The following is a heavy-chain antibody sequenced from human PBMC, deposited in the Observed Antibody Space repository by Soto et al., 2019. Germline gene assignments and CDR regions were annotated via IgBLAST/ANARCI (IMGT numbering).Heavy chain of an antibody. J-gene: IGHJ6*02. V-gene: IGHV4-31*03. Sequence: SETLSLTCTVSGGSISSGGYYWSWIRQHPGKGLEWIGYIYYSGSTYYNPPLRSRVTISVDTSKNQFSLNLNSVTAADTAVYYCARRKQTYYSMVVWGQGTPVTGSS. CDR2: IYYSGST. CDR1: GGSISSGGYY. CDR3: ARRKQTYYSMVV.